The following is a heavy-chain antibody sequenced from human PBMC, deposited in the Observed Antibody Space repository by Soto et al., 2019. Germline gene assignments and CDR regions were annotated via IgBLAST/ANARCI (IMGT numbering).Heavy chain of an antibody. CDR1: GESITSPSSS. CDR2: IYQNGNT. J-gene: IGHJ3*02. CDR3: VRRKLADGLAI. V-gene: IGHV4-30-2*01. D-gene: IGHD3-3*02. Sequence: ASETLPHTCIVSGESITSPSSSGTWFRQPPRKSLEWIGYIYQNGNTYYNPSVKGRVTISVDRSKNQFSLSLQSVTAADTAVYFCVRRKLADGLAISGPGTLVTV.